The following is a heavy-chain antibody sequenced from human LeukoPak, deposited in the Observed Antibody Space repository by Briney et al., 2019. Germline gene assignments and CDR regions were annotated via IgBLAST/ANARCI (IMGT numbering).Heavy chain of an antibody. V-gene: IGHV3-53*01. J-gene: IGHJ5*02. D-gene: IGHD4-17*01. CDR1: GFTVSSNY. CDR3: ARTVGYGAYNWFDP. CDR2: IYSGINT. Sequence: GGSLRLTCAASGFTVSSNYMSWVRQAPGKGLEWVSAIYSGINTHYADSVKGRFTISRDNSKNTLFLQMNSLRAEDTAVYYCARTVGYGAYNWFDPWGQGTLVTLSS.